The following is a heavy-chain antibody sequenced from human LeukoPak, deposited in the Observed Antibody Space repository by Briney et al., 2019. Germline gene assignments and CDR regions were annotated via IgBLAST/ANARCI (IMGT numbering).Heavy chain of an antibody. J-gene: IGHJ4*02. CDR1: GFTFTTYS. CDR3: ARVTHAVRLVHTFDY. V-gene: IGHV3-20*04. Sequence: PGGSLRLSCAASGFTFTTYSMTWVRQAPGKGLEWVSGLNWNGASTGYADSMKGRFTISRDNAKNSLYLQMNSLRAEDTALYYCARVTHAVRLVHTFDYWGQGTLVTVSS. CDR2: LNWNGAST. D-gene: IGHD6-19*01.